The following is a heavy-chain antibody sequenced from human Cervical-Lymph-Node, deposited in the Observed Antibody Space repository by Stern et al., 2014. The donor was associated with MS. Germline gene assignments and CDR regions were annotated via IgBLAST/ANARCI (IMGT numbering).Heavy chain of an antibody. CDR1: GYSFTSYW. D-gene: IGHD5-18*01. CDR3: ARIQLYAFDI. Sequence: EVQLVESGAEVKKPGESLKISCKGSGYSFTSYWIGWVRQMPGKGLEGMRIIYPGDSDTRYSPSFQGRVPIAANKSISAAYLQWTSLRASDTAMYCCARIQLYAFDIWGQGTMVTVSS. CDR2: IYPGDSDT. V-gene: IGHV5-51*03. J-gene: IGHJ3*02.